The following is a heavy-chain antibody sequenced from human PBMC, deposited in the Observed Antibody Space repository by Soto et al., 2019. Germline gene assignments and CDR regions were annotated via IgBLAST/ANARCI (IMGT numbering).Heavy chain of an antibody. D-gene: IGHD2-21*02. CDR1: GFTFSSSA. CDR2: IDVGSANA. CDR3: ARDIPYCGGVCHDAFDI. J-gene: IGHJ3*02. V-gene: IGHV1-58*01. Sequence: RPSVKVSCKTSGFTFSSSAVHWVRQARGHRLQWIGWIDVGSANANYAQMLQERVTISRDMSTSTAYMELSSLRPEDTAVYYCARDIPYCGGVCHDAFDIWGQGTMVTVSS.